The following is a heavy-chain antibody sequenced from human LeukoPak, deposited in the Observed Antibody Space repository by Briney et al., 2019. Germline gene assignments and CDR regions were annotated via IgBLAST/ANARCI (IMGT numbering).Heavy chain of an antibody. D-gene: IGHD3-22*01. CDR2: IKEDGSKK. J-gene: IGHJ4*02. V-gene: IGHV3-7*03. CDR1: GGSIGSGGYY. CDR3: ATPLDYYDSSGYHQGGD. Sequence: ETLSLTCTVSGGSIGSGGYYWSWIRQAPGKGLEWVANIKEDGSKKNYVDSVKGRFTIFRDNAKNSLYLQMNSLRAEDTAVYYCATPLDYYDSSGYHQGGDWGQGTLVTVSS.